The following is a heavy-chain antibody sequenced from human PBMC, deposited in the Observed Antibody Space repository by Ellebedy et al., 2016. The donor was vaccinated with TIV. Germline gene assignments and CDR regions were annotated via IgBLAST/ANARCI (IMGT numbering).Heavy chain of an antibody. J-gene: IGHJ4*02. CDR2: VYLNGDT. CDR1: GFSIITGHY. CDR3: ARGQYRSDPHFHY. D-gene: IGHD6-25*01. Sequence: MPSETLSLSCSASGFSIITGHYCSWIRPPPGRGLAWIGSVYLNGDTFYNPSLKSRVTVSVTSNNPFSLKLTPVTAADTAEYYCARGQYRSDPHFHYWGQGTLVTVSS. V-gene: IGHV4-38-2*01.